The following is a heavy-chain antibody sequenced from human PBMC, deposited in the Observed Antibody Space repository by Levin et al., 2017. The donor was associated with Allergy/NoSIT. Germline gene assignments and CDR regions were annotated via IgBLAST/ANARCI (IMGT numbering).Heavy chain of an antibody. CDR3: AKERGAVAGRVGYYYGMDV. J-gene: IGHJ6*02. CDR1: GFTFISYT. CDR2: ISYDGSNK. D-gene: IGHD6-19*01. V-gene: IGHV3-30*04. Sequence: GGSLRLSCAASGFTFISYTMYWVRQAPGKGLDWVAVISYDGSNKYYADSVKGRFSISRDNSKNTLYLQMNSLRAEDTAVFYCAKERGAVAGRVGYYYGMDVWGQGTTVTVSS.